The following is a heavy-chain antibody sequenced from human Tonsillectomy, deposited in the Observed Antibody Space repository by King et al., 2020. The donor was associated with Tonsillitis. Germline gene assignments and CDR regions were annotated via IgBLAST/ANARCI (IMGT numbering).Heavy chain of an antibody. J-gene: IGHJ3*02. V-gene: IGHV4-34*01. CDR2: INHSGST. CDR1: GGSFSGYY. CDR3: ARGRYSSSRGAFDI. Sequence: VQLQQWGAGLLKPSETLSLTCAVYGGSFSGYYWSWIRQPPGKGLEWIGEINHSGSTNYNPSLKSRVTISVDTSKNQFSLKLSSVTAADTAVYYCARGRYSSSRGAFDIWGQGTMVTVSS. D-gene: IGHD6-13*01.